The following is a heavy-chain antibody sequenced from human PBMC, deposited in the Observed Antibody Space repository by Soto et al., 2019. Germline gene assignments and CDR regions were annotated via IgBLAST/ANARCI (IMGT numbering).Heavy chain of an antibody. CDR2: IRSKANSYAT. V-gene: IGHV3-73*02. Sequence: EVQLVESGGGLVQPGGSLKLSCAASGVTFSGSAMHWVRQASGKGLEWVGRIRSKANSYATVYAASVKGRFTISRDDSKNTAYLQMNRLKTEETAVYYCTRRAGYSTTTDYWCQGTLVTVSS. D-gene: IGHD6-13*01. J-gene: IGHJ4*02. CDR3: TRRAGYSTTTDY. CDR1: GVTFSGSA.